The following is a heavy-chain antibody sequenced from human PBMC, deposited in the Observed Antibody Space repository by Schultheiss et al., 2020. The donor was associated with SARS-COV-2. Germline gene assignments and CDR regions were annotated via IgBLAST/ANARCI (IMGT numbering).Heavy chain of an antibody. D-gene: IGHD5-18*01. V-gene: IGHV3-30*03. CDR3: ARVTRIQYSYGPYYFDY. CDR2: ISYDGSNK. Sequence: GGSLRLSCAASGFTFSSYGMHWVRQAPGKGLEWVAVISYDGSNKYYADSVKGRFTISRDNAKNSLYLQMNSLRAGDTAVYYCARVTRIQYSYGPYYFDYWGQGTLVTVSS. J-gene: IGHJ4*02. CDR1: GFTFSSYG.